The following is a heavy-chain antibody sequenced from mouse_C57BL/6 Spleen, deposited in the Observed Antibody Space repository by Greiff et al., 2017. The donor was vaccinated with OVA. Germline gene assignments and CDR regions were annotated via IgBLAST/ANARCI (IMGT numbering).Heavy chain of an antibody. Sequence: EVQLQQSGPELVKPGASVKISCKASGYTFTDYYMNWVKQSHGKSLEWIGDINPNNGGTSYNQKFKGKATLTVDKSSSTAYMELRSLTSEYSAVYYCARRQLRSYYFDYWGQGTTLTVSS. CDR2: INPNNGGT. CDR3: ARRQLRSYYFDY. J-gene: IGHJ2*01. CDR1: GYTFTDYY. V-gene: IGHV1-26*01. D-gene: IGHD3-2*02.